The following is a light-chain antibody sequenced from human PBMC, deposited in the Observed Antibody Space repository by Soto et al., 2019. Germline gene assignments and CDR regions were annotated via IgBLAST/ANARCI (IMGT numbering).Light chain of an antibody. J-gene: IGLJ1*01. CDR3: SSYTSSSTRV. Sequence: QSALTQPASVSGSPGQSITISCTGTSSDVGGYNYVSWYQQHPGKPPKLMIYDVSNRPSGVSNRFSGSKSGNTASLTISGLQAEEEADYYCSSYTSSSTRVFGTGTKVTVL. CDR1: SSDVGGYNY. V-gene: IGLV2-14*01. CDR2: DVS.